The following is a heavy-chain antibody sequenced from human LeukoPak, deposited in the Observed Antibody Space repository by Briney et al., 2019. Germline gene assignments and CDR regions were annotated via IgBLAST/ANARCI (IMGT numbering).Heavy chain of an antibody. V-gene: IGHV1-8*01. CDR1: RYTFTSYY. Sequence: ASVKVSCKDSRYTFTSYYIIWVRQATGQGLEWMGWMNPNSGNTGYAQKFQGRVTMTRNTSISTAYMELSSLRSEDTAVYYCARDDCSSTSCPGDFDYWGQGTLVTVSS. CDR2: MNPNSGNT. CDR3: ARDDCSSTSCPGDFDY. J-gene: IGHJ4*02. D-gene: IGHD2-2*01.